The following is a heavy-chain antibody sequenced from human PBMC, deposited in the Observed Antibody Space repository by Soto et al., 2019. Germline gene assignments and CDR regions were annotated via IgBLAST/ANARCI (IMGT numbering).Heavy chain of an antibody. CDR1: GFTFSRYG. CDR2: MWFDGSHQ. CDR3: ARDGLDV. J-gene: IGHJ6*02. V-gene: IGHV3-33*01. Sequence: QVQLVESGGGVVQPGRFLRLSCAASGFTFSRYGMHWVRQAPGKGLEWVALMWFDGSHQYYADSVTGRFTISRDDSENTVYLQMNSLRAEDTAVYYCARDGLDVWGQGTTVTVSS.